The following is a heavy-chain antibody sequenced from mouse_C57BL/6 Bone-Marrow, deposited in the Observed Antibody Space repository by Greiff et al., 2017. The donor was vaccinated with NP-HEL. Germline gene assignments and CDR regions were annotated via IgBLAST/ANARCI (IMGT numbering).Heavy chain of an antibody. J-gene: IGHJ2*01. Sequence: EVQLQQSGPELVKPGASVKISCKASGYTFTDYYMNWVKQSHGKSLEWIGDINPNNGGTSYNQKFKGKATLTVDKSSSTAYMELRSLTSEDSAVYYCARTQFFITTVVFDYWGQGTTLTVSS. CDR2: INPNNGGT. CDR3: ARTQFFITTVVFDY. CDR1: GYTFTDYY. V-gene: IGHV1-26*01. D-gene: IGHD1-1*01.